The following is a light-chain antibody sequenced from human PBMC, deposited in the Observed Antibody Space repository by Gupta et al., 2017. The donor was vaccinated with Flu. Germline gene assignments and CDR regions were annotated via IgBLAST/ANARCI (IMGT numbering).Light chain of an antibody. V-gene: IGKV3-20*01. J-gene: IGKJ5*01. CDR3: QQYGSNQIT. Sequence: ERATLSCRASQYVGSNYIAGYQQRSGQAPRLLIYHAATRATGVSDRFSGSGSGTDFTLTINRLEPEDLAVYFCQQYGSNQITSGQGTRLEIK. CDR1: QYVGSNY. CDR2: HAA.